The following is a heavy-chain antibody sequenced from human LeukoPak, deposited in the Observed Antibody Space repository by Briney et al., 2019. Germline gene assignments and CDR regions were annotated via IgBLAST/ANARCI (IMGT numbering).Heavy chain of an antibody. Sequence: ASVKVSCKASGGTFSNHAITWVRQAPGQGLEWMGGIIPLFGTANYAQKFQGRVTITADEYTNTAYMELSSLRSDDTAVYFCAGMPRLGDAKFFDYWGQGTLVTVSS. J-gene: IGHJ4*02. CDR2: IIPLFGTA. D-gene: IGHD2-21*02. CDR3: AGMPRLGDAKFFDY. CDR1: GGTFSNHA. V-gene: IGHV1-69*13.